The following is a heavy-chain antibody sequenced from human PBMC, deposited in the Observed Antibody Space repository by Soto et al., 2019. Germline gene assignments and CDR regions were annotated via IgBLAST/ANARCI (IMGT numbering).Heavy chain of an antibody. J-gene: IGHJ3*01. D-gene: IGHD3-10*01. V-gene: IGHV3-23*01. CDR1: GFVFSNYA. CDR3: AKGIWFGAYDAFDL. CDR2: LSGSGDST. Sequence: EWSRSLAFAASGFVFSNYAMNWVRQAPGKGLEWVSTLSGSGDSTDYADSVRGRFTISRDNSKNTLYLQMNSLRAEDTAVYYCAKGIWFGAYDAFDLWGQGTTVTVS.